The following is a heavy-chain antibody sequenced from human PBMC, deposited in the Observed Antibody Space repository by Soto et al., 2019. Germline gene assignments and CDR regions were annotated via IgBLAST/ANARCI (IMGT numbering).Heavy chain of an antibody. V-gene: IGHV3-74*01. J-gene: IGHJ2*01. CDR2: VNDDGSST. D-gene: IGHD2-2*02. Sequence: VESGGGLVQPGGSLRLSCASSGFTFSRHWMHWVRQAPGKGLVWVARVNDDGSSTAYGDSVRGRFTISRDNAKNTLNLKMDSLKTEDTAVYYCARDLIPLSGGPNWYFDLWGRGTRVTVSS. CDR3: ARDLIPLSGGPNWYFDL. CDR1: GFTFSRHW.